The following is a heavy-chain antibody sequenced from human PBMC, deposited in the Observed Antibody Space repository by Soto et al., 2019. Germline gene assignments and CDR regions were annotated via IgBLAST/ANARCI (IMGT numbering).Heavy chain of an antibody. CDR1: GFTFNNYW. CDR2: VNREGSST. D-gene: IGHD3-10*01. V-gene: IGHV3-74*03. Sequence: GGSLSLSCAASGFTFNNYWMHWFRQGPGRGPEWVSRVNREGSSTTYADSVKGRFTISRDNAKNTLYLQMSSLRVEDTAVYYCARVGGGSGNYDYWGQGTQVTVSS. J-gene: IGHJ4*02. CDR3: ARVGGGSGNYDY.